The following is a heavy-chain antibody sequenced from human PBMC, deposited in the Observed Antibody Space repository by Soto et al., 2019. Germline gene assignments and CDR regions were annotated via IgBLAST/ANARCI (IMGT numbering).Heavy chain of an antibody. D-gene: IGHD3-22*01. CDR2: IIPIFGTA. Sequence: QVQLVQSGAEVKKPGSSVKVSCKASGGTFSSYTISWVRQAPGQGLEWMGGIIPIFGTANYAQRFQGRVTIXTDESTSTAYMELSSLRSADTAVYYCARQGESSGSYYYGMDVWGQGTTVIVSS. J-gene: IGHJ6*02. CDR3: ARQGESSGSYYYGMDV. CDR1: GGTFSSYT. V-gene: IGHV1-69*05.